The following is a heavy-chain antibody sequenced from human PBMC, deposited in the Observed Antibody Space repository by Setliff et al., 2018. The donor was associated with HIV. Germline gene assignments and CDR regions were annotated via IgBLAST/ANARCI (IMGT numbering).Heavy chain of an antibody. J-gene: IGHJ3*02. V-gene: IGHV4-34*01. D-gene: IGHD2-15*01. Sequence: SETLSLTCAVYGGSFSGYYWSWIRQAPGKGLEWIGEINHSGSTSYNPSLNSRVTLSVDRSKNQFSLKLSSVSAADTAAYFCARWGASGGRPDWHAFDMWGQGTMVT. CDR1: GGSFSGYY. CDR3: ARWGASGGRPDWHAFDM. CDR2: INHSGST.